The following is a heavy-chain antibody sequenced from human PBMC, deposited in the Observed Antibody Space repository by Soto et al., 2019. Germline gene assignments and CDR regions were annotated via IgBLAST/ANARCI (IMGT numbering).Heavy chain of an antibody. V-gene: IGHV3-33*01. J-gene: IGHJ5*02. Sequence: VQLVESGGGVVQPGRSLRLSCAASGFTFSSYGMHWVRQAPGKGLEWVAVIWYDGSNKYYADSVKGRFTISRDNSKNTLYLQMNSLRAEDTAVYYCARGVDYDFWSGYVVSWFDHWGQGTLVTVSS. CDR2: IWYDGSNK. D-gene: IGHD3-3*01. CDR3: ARGVDYDFWSGYVVSWFDH. CDR1: GFTFSSYG.